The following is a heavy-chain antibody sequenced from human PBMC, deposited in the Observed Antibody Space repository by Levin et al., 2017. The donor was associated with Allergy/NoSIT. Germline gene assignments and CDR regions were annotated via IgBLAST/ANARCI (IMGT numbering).Heavy chain of an antibody. CDR2: TYYRSKWYT. CDR3: ARMSGSGRLDY. Sequence: SQTLSLTCAISGESVSSNSAIWNWIRQSPSRGLEWLGRTYYRSKWYTDYAVSVKSRTTINPDTSKNQLSLQLNSVTPEDTAVYYCARMSGSGRLDYWGQGTLVTVSS. V-gene: IGHV6-1*01. D-gene: IGHD6-19*01. J-gene: IGHJ4*02. CDR1: GESVSSNSAI.